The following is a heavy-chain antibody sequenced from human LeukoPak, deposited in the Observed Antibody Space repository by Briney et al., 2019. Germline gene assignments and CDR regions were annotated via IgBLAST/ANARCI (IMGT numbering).Heavy chain of an antibody. V-gene: IGHV3-48*01. D-gene: IGHD3-16*01. J-gene: IGHJ6*03. CDR3: ARRSEFGVLYYMDI. CDR2: ISGSSGTI. CDR1: GITFSSYS. Sequence: GGSLRLSCVASGITFSSYSMNWVRQAPGKGLESVSYISGSSGTIYYADSMKGRFTISRDNAKNSLYLQINSLRAEDTAVYYCARRSEFGVLYYMDIWGKGTTVTVSS.